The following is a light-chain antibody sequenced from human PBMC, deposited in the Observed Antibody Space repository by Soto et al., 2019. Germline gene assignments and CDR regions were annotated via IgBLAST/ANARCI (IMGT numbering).Light chain of an antibody. V-gene: IGKV2-40*01. J-gene: IGKJ5*01. CDR2: GAS. CDR3: QQYTGPPTT. CDR1: HSLLDSDDGNTY. Sequence: DIVMTQTPLSLTVTPGEPASISCRSSHSLLDSDDGNTYLAWCQQRPGQAPRLLIYGASTRAAGIPDRFSGSGSGTDFTLTITRLEPEDSAVYFCQQYTGPPTTFGQGTRLEIK.